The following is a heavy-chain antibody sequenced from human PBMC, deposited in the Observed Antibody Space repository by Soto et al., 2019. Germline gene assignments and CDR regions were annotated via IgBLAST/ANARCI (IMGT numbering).Heavy chain of an antibody. D-gene: IGHD6-13*01. J-gene: IGHJ4*02. CDR1: GGSISSYY. CDR3: ASYSSSWAMLGY. V-gene: IGHV4-59*01. CDR2: IYYSGST. Sequence: QVQLQESGPGLVKPSETLSLTCTVSGGSISSYYWSWIRQPPGKGLEWIGYIYYSGSTNYNPSLKSRVTISVDTANNQFSLKLSSVTAADTAVYYCASYSSSWAMLGYWGQGTLVTVSS.